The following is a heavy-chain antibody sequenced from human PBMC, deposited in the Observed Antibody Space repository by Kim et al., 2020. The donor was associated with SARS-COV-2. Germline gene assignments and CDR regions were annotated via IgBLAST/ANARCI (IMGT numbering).Heavy chain of an antibody. D-gene: IGHD6-19*01. V-gene: IGHV3-53*01. CDR3: ARSPDSSGWLGS. J-gene: IGHJ5*01. CDR2: IYSVGST. CDR1: GFTVSSNY. Sequence: GGSLRLSCAASGFTVSSNYMTWVRQAPGKGLEWVSLIYSVGSTYYPDSVKGGFTISRDNSKNTLYLQMNSLRADDTAVYYCARSPDSSGWLGSWGQGTLVTVSS.